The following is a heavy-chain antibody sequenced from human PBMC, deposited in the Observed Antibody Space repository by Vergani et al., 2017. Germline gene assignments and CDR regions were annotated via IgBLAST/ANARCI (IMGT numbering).Heavy chain of an antibody. V-gene: IGHV1-18*01. CDR3: ARDGGPRKYYYGSGTLNGSYRGGYFDY. CDR1: GYTFTSYG. D-gene: IGHD3-10*01. CDR2: ISAYNGNT. J-gene: IGHJ4*02. Sequence: QVQLVQSGAEVKKPGASVKVSCKASGYTFTSYGISWVRQAPGQGLEWMGWISAYNGNTNYAQKLQGRVTMTTDTSTSTAYMELRSLRSDDTAVYYCARDGGPRKYYYGSGTLNGSYRGGYFDYWGQGTLVTVSS.